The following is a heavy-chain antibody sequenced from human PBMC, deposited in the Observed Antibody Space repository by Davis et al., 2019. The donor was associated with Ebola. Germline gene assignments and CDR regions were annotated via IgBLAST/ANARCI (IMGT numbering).Heavy chain of an antibody. V-gene: IGHV3-43*02. CDR2: ISGAGDYT. CDR1: GFTFDQFA. Sequence: GESLKISCAASGFTFDQFAMHWVRQRPGKGLEWVSLISGAGDYTYYADSVKGRFTISRDNSKQSLYLQMNSLRSEDTALYFCARGPMPSWYADFYKYGMDVWGQGTTVTASS. CDR3: ARGPMPSWYADFYKYGMDV. J-gene: IGHJ6*02. D-gene: IGHD6-13*01.